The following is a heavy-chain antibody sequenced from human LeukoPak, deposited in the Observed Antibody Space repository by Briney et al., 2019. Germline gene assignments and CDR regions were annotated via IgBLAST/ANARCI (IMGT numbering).Heavy chain of an antibody. V-gene: IGHV1-2*02. Sequence: EASVKVSCKASGYTFTGYYMHWVRQAPGQGLEWMGWINPNSGGTNYAQKFQGRVTMTRDTSISTAYMELSRLRSDDTAVYYCARRGGDYYGSGSYYLVSGFDPWGQGTLVTVSS. CDR1: GYTFTGYY. CDR2: INPNSGGT. J-gene: IGHJ5*02. CDR3: ARRGGDYYGSGSYYLVSGFDP. D-gene: IGHD3-10*01.